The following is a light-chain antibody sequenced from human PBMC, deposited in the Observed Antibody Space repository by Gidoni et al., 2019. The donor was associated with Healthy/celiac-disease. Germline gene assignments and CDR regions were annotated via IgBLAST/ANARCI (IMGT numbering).Light chain of an antibody. CDR3: QQYYSTPLT. CDR2: WAS. Sequence: DIVMTQSPDSLAVSLGERATINCKPSQSVLYSSNNKNYLAWYQQKPGQPPELLIYWASTRESGVPDRFSGSGSGTDFTLTISSLQAEDVAVYYCQQYYSTPLTFXGXTKVEIK. CDR1: QSVLYSSNNKNY. J-gene: IGKJ4*01. V-gene: IGKV4-1*01.